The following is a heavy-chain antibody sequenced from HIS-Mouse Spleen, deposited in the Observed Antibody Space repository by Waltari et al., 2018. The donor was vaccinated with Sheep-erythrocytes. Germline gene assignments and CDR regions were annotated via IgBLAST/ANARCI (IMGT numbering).Heavy chain of an antibody. V-gene: IGHV1-69*04. CDR1: GGTFSSYA. CDR3: AQTGATTPHFDY. J-gene: IGHJ4*02. D-gene: IGHD1-26*01. CDR2: IIPILGIA. Sequence: QVQLVQSGAEVKKPGSSVKVSCKASGGTFSSYAISWVRQAPGQGLEWMGRIIPILGIANYAQKLHGRVTITADKSTSTAYMELSSLRSEDTAVYYCAQTGATTPHFDYWGQGTLVTVSS.